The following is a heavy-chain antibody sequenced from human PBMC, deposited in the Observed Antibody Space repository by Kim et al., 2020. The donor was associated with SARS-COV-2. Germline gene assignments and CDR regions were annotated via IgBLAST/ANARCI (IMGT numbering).Heavy chain of an antibody. CDR3: ARGTGRSRPRDAFDI. V-gene: IGHV4-59*01. Sequence: SETLSLTCVVSGDSISTYYWNWMRQPPGKGLEWIANIYYSGNTNYNPSLSNRVTISVDTSKNQFSLNLASVTAADTAVYYCARGTGRSRPRDAFDIWGQGTMVTVSS. CDR2: IYYSGNT. D-gene: IGHD1-26*01. J-gene: IGHJ3*02. CDR1: GDSISTYY.